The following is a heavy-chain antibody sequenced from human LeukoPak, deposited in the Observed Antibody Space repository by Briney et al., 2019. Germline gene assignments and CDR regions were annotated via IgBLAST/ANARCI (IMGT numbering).Heavy chain of an antibody. D-gene: IGHD5-12*01. CDR3: AREALSGYVSGFDY. V-gene: IGHV4-30-4*01. CDR2: IYYSGST. CDR1: GGSISSGDYC. J-gene: IGHJ4*02. Sequence: SQTLSLTCTVSGGSISSGDYCWGWIRQPPGKGLEWIGYIYYSGSTYYNPSLKSRVTISVDTSKNQFSLKLSSVTAADTAVYYCAREALSGYVSGFDYWGQGTLVTVSS.